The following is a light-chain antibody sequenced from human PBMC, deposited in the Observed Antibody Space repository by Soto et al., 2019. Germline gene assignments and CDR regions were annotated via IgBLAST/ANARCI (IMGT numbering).Light chain of an antibody. CDR3: QQYGNSPWT. CDR1: QSVRSDY. Sequence: EIVLTQSPGTLSLSPGERATLSCRASQSVRSDYLAWYQQKAGPVPRLLIYGASSRATGIPARFSGSGSGADFTLTISRLEPEDFAVYYCQQYGNSPWTFGQGTRVAIK. J-gene: IGKJ1*01. V-gene: IGKV3-20*01. CDR2: GAS.